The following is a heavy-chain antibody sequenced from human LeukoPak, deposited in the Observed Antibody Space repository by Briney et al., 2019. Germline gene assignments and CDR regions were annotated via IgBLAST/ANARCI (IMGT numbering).Heavy chain of an antibody. J-gene: IGHJ4*02. Sequence: PGGSLRLSCPVSGFTVSSNSMSWVRQAPGKGLEWVSFIYSGGNTHYSDSVKGRFTISRDNSKNTLYLQMNSLRADDTAVYYCARRAGEYSHPYDYWGQGTLVTVSS. CDR3: ARRAGEYSHPYDY. CDR2: IYSGGNT. D-gene: IGHD4-17*01. V-gene: IGHV3-53*01. CDR1: GFTVSSNS.